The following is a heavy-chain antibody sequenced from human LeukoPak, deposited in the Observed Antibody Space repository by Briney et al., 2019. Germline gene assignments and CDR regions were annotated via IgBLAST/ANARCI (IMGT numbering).Heavy chain of an antibody. D-gene: IGHD2-15*01. CDR3: AKNLYCGGGSCYPSALGMDV. CDR1: GFTFSSYA. Sequence: PGGSLRLSSAASGFTFSSYAMSWVRQAPGKGLEWVSAIRDSGSSTHYANSVKGRFTTSRDNSKNTLFLQMNSLRAEDTAIYYCAKNLYCGGGSCYPSALGMDVWGQGTTVTASS. J-gene: IGHJ6*02. CDR2: IRDSGSST. V-gene: IGHV3-23*01.